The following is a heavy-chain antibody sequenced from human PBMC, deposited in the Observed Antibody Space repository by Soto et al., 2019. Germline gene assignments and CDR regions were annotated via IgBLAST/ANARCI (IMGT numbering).Heavy chain of an antibody. D-gene: IGHD6-19*01. V-gene: IGHV3-23*01. Sequence: PGGSLRLSCAASGFTFSSYAMSWVRQAPGKGLEWVSGIGATGARTYYADSMEGRFTISRDNSENTLFLQMNSLRAEDTAVYYCAKDRDSYSSGWSALYFDYWGQGT. CDR1: GFTFSSYA. CDR2: IGATGART. J-gene: IGHJ4*02. CDR3: AKDRDSYSSGWSALYFDY.